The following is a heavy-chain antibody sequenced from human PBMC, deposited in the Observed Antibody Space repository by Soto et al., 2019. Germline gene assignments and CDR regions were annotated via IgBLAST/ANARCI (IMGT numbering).Heavy chain of an antibody. J-gene: IGHJ6*02. Sequence: QVQLVQSGAEVKKPGASVKVSCKASGYTFINYGISWVRQAPGQGLEWMGWISGYNGNTNYAQNLKGKVTMTTDTSTNTGYLELRSLISDDTAVYYCARVSGSCSSTSCSSYYYYYGMDFWGQGTTVSVSS. CDR2: ISGYNGNT. CDR1: GYTFINYG. CDR3: ARVSGSCSSTSCSSYYYYYGMDF. V-gene: IGHV1-18*04. D-gene: IGHD2-2*01.